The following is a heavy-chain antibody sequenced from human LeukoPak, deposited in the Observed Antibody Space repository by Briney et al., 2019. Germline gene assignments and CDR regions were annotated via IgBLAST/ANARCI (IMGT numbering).Heavy chain of an antibody. CDR3: ARESSGWSIDY. D-gene: IGHD6-19*01. CDR2: IYYSGST. Sequence: SETLSLTCTVSGGSISSYYWSWIRQPPGKGLEWIGYIYYSGSTNYNPSLKSRVTILVDTSKNQFSLKLSSVTAADTAVYYCARESSGWSIDYWGQGTLVTVSS. V-gene: IGHV4-59*01. CDR1: GGSISSYY. J-gene: IGHJ4*02.